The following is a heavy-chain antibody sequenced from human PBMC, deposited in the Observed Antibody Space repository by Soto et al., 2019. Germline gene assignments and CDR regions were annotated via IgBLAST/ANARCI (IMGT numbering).Heavy chain of an antibody. J-gene: IGHJ6*02. D-gene: IGHD1-1*01. V-gene: IGHV3-30*03. CDR1: GFTFSSYG. Sequence: QVQLVESGGGVVQPGKSLRLFCVASGFTFSSYGMHWVRQAPGKGLEWVAVISYDGSNTYYVDSVKGRFTISRDNSKNTLFLHMGSLRPEDTAVYYCARRLPRTDYGMDVWGQGTTVTVSS. CDR3: ARRLPRTDYGMDV. CDR2: ISYDGSNT.